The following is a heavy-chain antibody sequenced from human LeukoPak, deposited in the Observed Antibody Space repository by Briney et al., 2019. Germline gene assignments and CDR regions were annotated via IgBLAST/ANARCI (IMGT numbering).Heavy chain of an antibody. D-gene: IGHD3-16*01. CDR3: ARAPVGEDDRLDY. Sequence: PSETLSLTCTVSGGSISSSSYYWGWIRQPPGKGLEWIGSIYYSGSTYYNPSLKSRVTISVDTSKNQFSLKLSSVTAADTAVYYCARAPVGEDDRLDYWGQGTLVTVSS. CDR2: IYYSGST. CDR1: GGSISSSSYY. V-gene: IGHV4-39*07. J-gene: IGHJ4*02.